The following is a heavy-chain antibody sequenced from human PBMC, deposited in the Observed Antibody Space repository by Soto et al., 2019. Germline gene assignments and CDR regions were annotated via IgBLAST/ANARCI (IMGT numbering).Heavy chain of an antibody. V-gene: IGHV1-69*02. J-gene: IGHJ5*02. CDR1: GGTFSSYT. CDR2: LIPILGIA. D-gene: IGHD4-17*01. CDR3: ARRSYGDYEDDWFHP. Sequence: QVQLVQSGAEVKKPGSSVKVSCKASGGTFSSYTISWVRQAPGQGLEWMGRLIPILGIANYAQKFQGRVTITADKSTSTAYMELSSLRSEDTAGYYCARRSYGDYEDDWFHPWGEGTLVTVSS.